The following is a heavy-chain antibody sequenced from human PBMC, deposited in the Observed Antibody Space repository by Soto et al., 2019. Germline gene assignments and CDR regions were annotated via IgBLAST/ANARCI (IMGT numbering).Heavy chain of an antibody. CDR3: ARGGPHYDFWSGYESVFYFDY. D-gene: IGHD3-3*01. J-gene: IGHJ4*02. Sequence: ASVKVSCKASGYTFTSYGISWVRQAPGQGLEWMGWISAYSGNTNYAQKLQGRVTMTTDTSTSTAYMELRSLRSDGTAVYYCARGGPHYDFWSGYESVFYFDYWGQGTLVTVSS. CDR2: ISAYSGNT. V-gene: IGHV1-18*01. CDR1: GYTFTSYG.